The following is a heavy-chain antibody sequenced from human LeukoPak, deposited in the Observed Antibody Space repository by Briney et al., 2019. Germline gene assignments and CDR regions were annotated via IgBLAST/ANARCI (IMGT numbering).Heavy chain of an antibody. D-gene: IGHD3-22*01. J-gene: IGHJ4*02. CDR2: IYYSGST. CDR1: GGSISSNNYY. V-gene: IGHV4-39*01. Sequence: PSETLSLTCTVSGGSISSNNYYWGWIRQPPGKGLEWIGNIYYSGSTYYNPSLKSRVTISVDTSKNQFSLKLSSVTAADTAVYYCASKRSGYYSGFFDYWGQGTLVTVSS. CDR3: ASKRSGYYSGFFDY.